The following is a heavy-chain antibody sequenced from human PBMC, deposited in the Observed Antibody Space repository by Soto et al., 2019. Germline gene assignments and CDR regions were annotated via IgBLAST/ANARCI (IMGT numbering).Heavy chain of an antibody. J-gene: IGHJ5*02. CDR2: INHSGST. Sequence: QVQLQQWGAGLLKPSETLSLTCAVYGGSFSGYYWSWIRQPPGKGLEWIGEINHSGSTNYNPSLKRRVTISVDTSKNQFSLKLSSVTAADTAVYYCARGDIAVAGASFDPWGQGTLVTVSS. V-gene: IGHV4-34*02. CDR3: ARGDIAVAGASFDP. CDR1: GGSFSGYY. D-gene: IGHD6-19*01.